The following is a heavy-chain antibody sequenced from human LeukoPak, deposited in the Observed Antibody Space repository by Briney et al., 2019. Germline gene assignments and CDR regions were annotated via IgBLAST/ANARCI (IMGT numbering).Heavy chain of an antibody. V-gene: IGHV3-48*01. CDR2: ISSSSSTI. D-gene: IGHD3-22*01. CDR1: GFTFSSYS. Sequence: PGGSLRLSCAASGFTFSSYSMNWVRQAPGKGLEWVSYISSSSSTIYYADSVKGRFTISRDNAKDSLYLQMNSLRAEDTAVYYCAKDPGYDSSGYSPSDYWGQGTLVTVSS. CDR3: AKDPGYDSSGYSPSDY. J-gene: IGHJ4*02.